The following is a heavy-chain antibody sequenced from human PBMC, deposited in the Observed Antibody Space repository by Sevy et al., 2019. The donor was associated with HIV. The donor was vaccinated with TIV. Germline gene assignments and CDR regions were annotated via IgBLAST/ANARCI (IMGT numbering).Heavy chain of an antibody. J-gene: IGHJ4*02. V-gene: IGHV3-48*03. Sequence: GGSLRLSCAASGFTFSSYEMSWVRQAPGKGLEWVSYISNSGTTIYYSDSVKGRFTISRDNARNSLYLQMNSLRAEDTAIYYWARDLPPSATTVAHFDCWGQGTLVTVSS. CDR3: ARDLPPSATTVAHFDC. CDR1: GFTFSSYE. CDR2: ISNSGTTI. D-gene: IGHD4-17*01.